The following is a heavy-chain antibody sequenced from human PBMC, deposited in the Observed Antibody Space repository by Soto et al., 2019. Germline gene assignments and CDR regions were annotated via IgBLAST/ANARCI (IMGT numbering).Heavy chain of an antibody. CDR2: INPNSGGT. V-gene: IGHV1-2*04. CDR1: GYTFTGYY. Sequence: ASVKVSCKASGYTFTGYYMHWVRQAPGQGLEWMGWINPNSGGTNYAQKFQGWVTMTRDTSISTAYMELSRLRSDDTAVYYCARALSSELLVDYWGQGTLVTVSS. CDR3: ARALSSELLVDY. J-gene: IGHJ4*02. D-gene: IGHD1-26*01.